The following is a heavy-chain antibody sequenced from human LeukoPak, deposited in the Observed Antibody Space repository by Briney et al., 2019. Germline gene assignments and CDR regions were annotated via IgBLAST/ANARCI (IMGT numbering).Heavy chain of an antibody. CDR2: INWNGGST. D-gene: IGHD3-3*01. Sequence: SGGSLRLSCAASGFTFDDYGMSWVRQAPGKGLEWVSGINWNGGSTVYADSVKGRFTISRDNAKNSLYLQMNSLRAEDTALYYCARDPIFGVVTTFVYWGQGTLVTVSS. J-gene: IGHJ4*02. V-gene: IGHV3-20*04. CDR3: ARDPIFGVVTTFVY. CDR1: GFTFDDYG.